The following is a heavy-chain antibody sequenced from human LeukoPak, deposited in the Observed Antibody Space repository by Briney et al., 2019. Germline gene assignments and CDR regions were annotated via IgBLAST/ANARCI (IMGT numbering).Heavy chain of an antibody. Sequence: SETLSLTCTVSGRSISSYYWSWIRQPAGKGLEWIGYIYYSGSNNYNPSLKSRVTISVDTSKNQFSLKLSSVTAADTAVYYCAGYNWNFMAWGQGTLVTVSS. J-gene: IGHJ4*02. CDR2: IYYSGSN. CDR1: GRSISSYY. CDR3: AGYNWNFMA. V-gene: IGHV4-59*01. D-gene: IGHD1-7*01.